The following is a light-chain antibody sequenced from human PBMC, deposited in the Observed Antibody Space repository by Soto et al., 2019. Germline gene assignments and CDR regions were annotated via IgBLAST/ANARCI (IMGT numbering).Light chain of an antibody. CDR2: DVS. CDR1: SSDVGGYNY. CDR3: CSYAGSYTIYV. J-gene: IGLJ1*01. Sequence: QSALTQPRSVSGSPGQSVTISCTGTSSDVGGYNYVSWYQQHPGKAPKLMIYDVSKRPSGVPDRFSGSKSGNTASLTISGRQAEEEADYYCCSYAGSYTIYVFGTGTKVTVL. V-gene: IGLV2-11*01.